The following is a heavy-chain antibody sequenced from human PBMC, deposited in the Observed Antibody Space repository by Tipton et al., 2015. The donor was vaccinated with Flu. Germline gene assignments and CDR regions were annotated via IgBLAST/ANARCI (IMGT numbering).Heavy chain of an antibody. D-gene: IGHD3-22*01. Sequence: QLVQSGAEVKKPGASVRVFCKASGYTFTGYYLHWVRQAPGQGLEWMGRINPNNGDTKYAQKFQGRVTMTSHTAITTAYMELSGLRSDDTAVYYCARGGGYKYYYLYYDNGMDVWGRGTTVTVSS. V-gene: IGHV1-2*06. J-gene: IGHJ6*02. CDR2: INPNNGDT. CDR1: GYTFTGYY. CDR3: ARGGGYKYYYLYYDNGMDV.